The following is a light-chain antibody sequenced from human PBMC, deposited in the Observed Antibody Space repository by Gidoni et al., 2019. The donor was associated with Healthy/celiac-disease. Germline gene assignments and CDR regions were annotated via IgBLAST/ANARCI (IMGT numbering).Light chain of an antibody. Sequence: QSALTQPAAVAGSPGQSITISCTGTSSDVCGYNYVSWYQQHPGKAPKLIIYDVSNRPSGVSNRFSGSKSGKTASLTISGLQAEDEADYYCSSYTSSSTLVFGTGTKVTVL. CDR2: DVS. CDR1: SSDVCGYNY. J-gene: IGLJ1*01. V-gene: IGLV2-14*03. CDR3: SSYTSSSTLV.